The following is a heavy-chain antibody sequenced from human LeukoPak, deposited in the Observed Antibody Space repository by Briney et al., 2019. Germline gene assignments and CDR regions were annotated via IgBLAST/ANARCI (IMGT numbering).Heavy chain of an antibody. J-gene: IGHJ4*02. CDR1: GFTFSTYA. Sequence: PGGSLRLSCAASGFTFSTYAMSWVRQIPGKGLEWVSAISGSDDGTYYADSVRGRFTISRDNSKNTLFLQMNSLRAEDSAVYYCAKDYVVGSIDYWGQGTLVTVSS. V-gene: IGHV3-23*01. CDR3: AKDYVVGSIDY. CDR2: ISGSDDGT. D-gene: IGHD2-21*01.